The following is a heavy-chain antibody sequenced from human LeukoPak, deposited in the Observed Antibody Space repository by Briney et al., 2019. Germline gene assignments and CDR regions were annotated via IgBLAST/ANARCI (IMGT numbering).Heavy chain of an antibody. V-gene: IGHV1-2*02. Sequence: ASVKVSCKASGYTFTDSYMHWVRQAPGQGLEWMGWLNPNSGGTNYAQKIQGRVTMTRDTSISTAYMELSRLRSDDTAMYYCARDTIGMIVVAFDYWGQGTLVTVSS. CDR2: LNPNSGGT. D-gene: IGHD3-22*01. J-gene: IGHJ4*02. CDR1: GYTFTDSY. CDR3: ARDTIGMIVVAFDY.